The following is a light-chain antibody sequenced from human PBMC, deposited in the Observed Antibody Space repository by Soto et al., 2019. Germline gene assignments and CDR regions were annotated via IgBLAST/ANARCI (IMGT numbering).Light chain of an antibody. J-gene: IGKJ5*01. CDR2: DAF. V-gene: IGKV3-20*01. CDR1: RGLDSGQ. Sequence: EIVLTQSPGTLPLSPGESATLSCRASRGLDSGQLAWYQQKVGRAPRLLIHDAFMRATGIPDRFSGSGSGTDFTLTIARLEPEDFAVYYCQQYGDSPRTFGQGTRLEIK. CDR3: QQYGDSPRT.